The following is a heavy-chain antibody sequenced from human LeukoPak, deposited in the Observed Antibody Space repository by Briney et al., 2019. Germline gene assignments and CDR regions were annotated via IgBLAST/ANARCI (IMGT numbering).Heavy chain of an antibody. Sequence: GASVKVSCKASGYTFTSYGISWVRQAPGQGLEWMGWISAYNGNTNYAQKLQGRVTMTTDTSTSTAYMELRSLRSDDTAVYYCAREEGIAAAGKLAEYFQHWGQGTLVTVSS. J-gene: IGHJ1*01. CDR3: AREEGIAAAGKLAEYFQH. CDR2: ISAYNGNT. V-gene: IGHV1-18*01. D-gene: IGHD6-13*01. CDR1: GYTFTSYG.